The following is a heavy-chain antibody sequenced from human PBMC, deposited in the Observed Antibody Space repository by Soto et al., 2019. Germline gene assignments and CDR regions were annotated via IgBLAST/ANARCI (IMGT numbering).Heavy chain of an antibody. CDR2: IYYSGST. D-gene: IGHD6-13*01. Sequence: SETLSLTCTVSGGSISSGDYYLSWIRQPPGKGLEWIGYIYYSGSTYYNPSLKSRVTISVDTSKNQFSLKLSPVTAADTAVYYCARERPDGSRLDPWGQGTLVTVSS. CDR1: GGSISSGDYY. CDR3: ARERPDGSRLDP. J-gene: IGHJ5*02. V-gene: IGHV4-30-4*01.